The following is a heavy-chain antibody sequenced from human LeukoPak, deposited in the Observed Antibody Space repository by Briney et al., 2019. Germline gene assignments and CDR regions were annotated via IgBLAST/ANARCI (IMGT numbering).Heavy chain of an antibody. D-gene: IGHD3-9*01. V-gene: IGHV1-8*01. Sequence: ASVKVSCKASGYTFTSYDINWVRQATGQGLEWMGWMNPNSGNTGFAQKFQGRVTITTDESTSTAYMELSSLRSEDTAVYHCARSVLTGLDYWGQGTLVTVSS. CDR3: ARSVLTGLDY. CDR2: MNPNSGNT. J-gene: IGHJ4*02. CDR1: GYTFTSYD.